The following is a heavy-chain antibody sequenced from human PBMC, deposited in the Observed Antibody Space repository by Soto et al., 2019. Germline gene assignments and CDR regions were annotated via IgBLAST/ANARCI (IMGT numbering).Heavy chain of an antibody. J-gene: IGHJ4*02. D-gene: IGHD4-17*01. Sequence: WTWIRQSPRKGLEWIGHVYHTGRTKYNPSLESRVTISLDMSKKQFSLQLTSVTAADTAVYYCARVDTTGLLDFWGQGTLVTVSS. CDR3: ARVDTTGLLDF. V-gene: IGHV4-59*01. CDR2: VYHTGRT.